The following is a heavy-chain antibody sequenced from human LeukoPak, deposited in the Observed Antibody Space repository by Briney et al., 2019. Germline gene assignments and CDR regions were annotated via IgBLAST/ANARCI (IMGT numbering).Heavy chain of an antibody. J-gene: IGHJ4*02. V-gene: IGHV4-61*02. CDR3: ARLAETYYYDSSGYYSDY. CDR1: GGSISSGSYY. Sequence: SQTLSLTCTVSGGSISSGSYYWSWIRQPAGKGLEWIGRIYTSGSTNYNPSLKSRVTISVDTSKNQFSLKLSSVTAADTAVYYCARLAETYYYDSSGYYSDYWGQGTLVTVSS. D-gene: IGHD3-22*01. CDR2: IYTSGST.